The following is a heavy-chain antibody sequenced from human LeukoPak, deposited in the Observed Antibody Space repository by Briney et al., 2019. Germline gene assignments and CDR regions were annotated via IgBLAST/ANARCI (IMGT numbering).Heavy chain of an antibody. D-gene: IGHD1-26*01. V-gene: IGHV3-48*04. CDR1: GFTLSRYT. CDR2: ISSSGSTK. J-gene: IGHJ5*02. CDR3: PRGSEWDLLGSCDR. Sequence: GGSLRLSCAASGFTLSRYTMNWVRQAPGKGLEWVAYISSSGSTKYYADSVRGRFTISRDNAKNSLYLQMNSLRAEDTAVYYCPRGSEWDLLGSCDRWGQGTLVTVSS.